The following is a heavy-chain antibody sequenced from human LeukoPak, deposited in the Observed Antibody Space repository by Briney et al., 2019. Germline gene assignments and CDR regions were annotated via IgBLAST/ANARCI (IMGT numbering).Heavy chain of an antibody. Sequence: GGSLRLSCAASGFTFSSYAMSWVRQAPGKGLEWVSVVSGISGSTYYADSVKGRFTISRDTSKNTLYLQMNSLRAEDTAVYYCARDRGRGFDLWGQGTLVTVSS. CDR1: GFTFSSYA. V-gene: IGHV3-23*01. CDR3: ARDRGRGFDL. J-gene: IGHJ5*02. CDR2: VSGISGST.